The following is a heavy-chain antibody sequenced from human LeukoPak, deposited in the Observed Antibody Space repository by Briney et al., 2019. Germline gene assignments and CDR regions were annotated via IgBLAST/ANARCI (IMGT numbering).Heavy chain of an antibody. V-gene: IGHV4-59*01. CDR2: IYSSGST. Sequence: SETLSLTCSVSGGSISSYYWSWIRQPPGKGLEWIGYIYSSGSTNYNPSLKSRVTISVHTSENQLSLKLRSVTAADTAVYYCARAHSSSWYMDYWGQGTLVTVSS. CDR1: GGSISSYY. D-gene: IGHD6-13*01. J-gene: IGHJ4*02. CDR3: ARAHSSSWYMDY.